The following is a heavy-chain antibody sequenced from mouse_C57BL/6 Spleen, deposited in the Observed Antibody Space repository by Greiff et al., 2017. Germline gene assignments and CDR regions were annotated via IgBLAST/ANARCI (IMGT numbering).Heavy chain of an antibody. D-gene: IGHD2-5*01. V-gene: IGHV1-39*01. CDR1: GYSFTDYN. J-gene: IGHJ3*01. Sequence: VQLQQSGPELVKPGASVKISCKASGYSFTDYNMNWVKQSNGKSLEWIGVINPNYGTTSYNQKFKGKATLTVDQSSSTAYLQLNSLKSEASAVSFCSYYSNYPTWFAYWGQGTLVTVSA. CDR3: SYYSNYPTWFAY. CDR2: INPNYGTT.